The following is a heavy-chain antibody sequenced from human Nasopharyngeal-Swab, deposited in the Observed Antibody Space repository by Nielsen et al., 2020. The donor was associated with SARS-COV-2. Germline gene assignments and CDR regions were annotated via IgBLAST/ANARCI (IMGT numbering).Heavy chain of an antibody. V-gene: IGHV4-61*01. J-gene: IGHJ4*02. Sequence: SETLSLTCTVSGGSVSSDIYSWSWIRQPPGKGLEWIGYVVYSGRTNYNPSLKSRVTISVDTFKDQFSLKLNSVTAAETAMYFCARTTTTTPFDSWGQGTLVAVSS. CDR1: GGSVSSDIYS. D-gene: IGHD1-1*01. CDR2: VVYSGRT. CDR3: ARTTTTTPFDS.